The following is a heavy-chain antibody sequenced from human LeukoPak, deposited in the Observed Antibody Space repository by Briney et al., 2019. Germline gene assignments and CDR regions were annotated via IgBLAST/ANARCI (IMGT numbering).Heavy chain of an antibody. Sequence: GASVKVSCKASGGTFSSYAISWVRQAPGQGLEWMGRIIPILGIANYAQKFQGRVTITADKSTSTAYMELSSLRSEDTAVYYCARDSSMMRGSYAEPGGVDYWGQGTLVTVSS. J-gene: IGHJ4*02. CDR1: GGTFSSYA. CDR2: IIPILGIA. CDR3: ARDSSMMRGSYAEPGGVDY. V-gene: IGHV1-69*04. D-gene: IGHD1-26*01.